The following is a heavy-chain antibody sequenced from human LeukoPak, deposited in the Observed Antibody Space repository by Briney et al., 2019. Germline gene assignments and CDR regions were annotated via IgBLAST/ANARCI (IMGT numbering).Heavy chain of an antibody. J-gene: IGHJ4*02. CDR2: IYSGGST. CDR1: GFTVSSTH. Sequence: GGSLRLSCAASGFTVSSTHMSWVRQAPGKGLEWVSIIYSGGSTYYAVSVKGRFTISRDNSKNTLYLQMNSLRAEDTAVYYCARGGRRGYSYAYWGQGTLVTVSS. V-gene: IGHV3-53*01. D-gene: IGHD5-18*01. CDR3: ARGGRRGYSYAY.